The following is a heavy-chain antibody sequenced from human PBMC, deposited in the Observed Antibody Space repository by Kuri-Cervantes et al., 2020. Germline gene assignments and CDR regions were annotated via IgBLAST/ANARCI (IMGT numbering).Heavy chain of an antibody. D-gene: IGHD2-2*01. CDR2: ISSSSSTV. J-gene: IGHJ4*02. Sequence: GESLKISCAASGFTFSSYSMNWVRQAPGKGLEWVSYISSSSSTVYYADSVKGRFTISRDNAKNSLHLQMNSLRAEDTAVYYCAREGQGYCSSTSCPFDYWGQGTLVTVSS. CDR1: GFTFSSYS. V-gene: IGHV3-48*04. CDR3: AREGQGYCSSTSCPFDY.